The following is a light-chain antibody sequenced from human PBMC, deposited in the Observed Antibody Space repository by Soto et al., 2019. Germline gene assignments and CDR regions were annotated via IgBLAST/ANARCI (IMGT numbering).Light chain of an antibody. CDR1: SSDVGDYNY. Sequence: QSVLTQPPSASGSPGQSVTISCTGTSSDVGDYNYVSWYQQHPGKAPKLMIYEVNKRPSGVPDRFSGSKSGNTASLTVSGLQAEDEADYYCSSYAGYSNLVFGGGTKLTV. J-gene: IGLJ2*01. V-gene: IGLV2-8*01. CDR2: EVN. CDR3: SSYAGYSNLV.